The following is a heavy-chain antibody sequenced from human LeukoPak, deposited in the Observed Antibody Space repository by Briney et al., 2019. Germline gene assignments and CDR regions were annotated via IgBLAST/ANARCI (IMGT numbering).Heavy chain of an antibody. CDR3: ATAGGDGSRMGFDP. V-gene: IGHV3-74*01. CDR2: ISADGSVT. J-gene: IGHJ5*02. D-gene: IGHD2-15*01. CDR1: GFTFSRYW. Sequence: PGGSLRLSCADSGFTFSRYWMHWVRQTPGKGLVWVSCISADGSVTRYADSVKGRFTVSRDNTKSTLCLQMHSLRAEDTAVYYCATAGGDGSRMGFDPWGQGTLVTVSS.